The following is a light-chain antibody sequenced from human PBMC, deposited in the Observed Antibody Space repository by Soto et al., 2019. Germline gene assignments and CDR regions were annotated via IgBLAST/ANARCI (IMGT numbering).Light chain of an antibody. Sequence: QSVLTQPRAVSGSPGQSVTISCTGTSSDVGGYNYVSWYQQHPGKAPKLMIYDVSKRPSGVPDRVSGSKSGNTASLTISGLQAEDEADYYCCSYAGSYTFDVFGTGTKVTVL. CDR2: DVS. V-gene: IGLV2-11*01. CDR3: CSYAGSYTFDV. CDR1: SSDVGGYNY. J-gene: IGLJ1*01.